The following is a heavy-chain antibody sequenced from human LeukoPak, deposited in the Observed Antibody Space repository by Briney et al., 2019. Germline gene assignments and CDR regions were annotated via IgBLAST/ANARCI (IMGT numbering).Heavy chain of an antibody. Sequence: GGSLRLSCAVSGFTFSSYAMNWVRQASGKGLEWVSVITSGDSTYYADSVKGRFTISRDNSKNTLYLQMNSLRAEDTAVYYCAKAPHGGNFYFDYWGQGTLVTVSS. CDR1: GFTFSSYA. D-gene: IGHD4-23*01. J-gene: IGHJ4*02. CDR3: AKAPHGGNFYFDY. V-gene: IGHV3-23*01. CDR2: ITSGDST.